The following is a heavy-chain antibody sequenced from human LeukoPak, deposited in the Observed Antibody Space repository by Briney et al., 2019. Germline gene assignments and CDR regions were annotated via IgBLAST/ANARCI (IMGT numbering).Heavy chain of an antibody. Sequence: SETLSLTCTVSGGSISTDYWSWIRQPPGKGLDWIGYVSLGGGTNYNPSLKSRVITSAGTSKNQFSLNLTSVTAADTAVYYCVRASVESGGAFDIWGQGTMVTVSS. D-gene: IGHD2-15*01. J-gene: IGHJ3*02. CDR1: GGSISTDY. CDR3: VRASVESGGAFDI. CDR2: VSLGGGT. V-gene: IGHV4-59*01.